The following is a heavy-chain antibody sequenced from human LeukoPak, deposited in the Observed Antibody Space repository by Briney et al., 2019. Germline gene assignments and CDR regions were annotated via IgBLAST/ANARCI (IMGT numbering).Heavy chain of an antibody. D-gene: IGHD5-18*01. Sequence: GGSLRLSCAASGFTFSSYAMSWVRQAPGKGLEWVSAISGSGGSTYYADSVKGRLTISRDNSKNTLYLQMNSLRAEDTAVYYCAIPAGYSYGYIPSFDYWGQGTLVTVSS. J-gene: IGHJ4*02. CDR3: AIPAGYSYGYIPSFDY. CDR1: GFTFSSYA. V-gene: IGHV3-23*01. CDR2: ISGSGGST.